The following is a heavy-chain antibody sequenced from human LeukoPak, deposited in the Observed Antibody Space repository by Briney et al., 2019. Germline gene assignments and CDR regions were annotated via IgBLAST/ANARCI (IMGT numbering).Heavy chain of an antibody. CDR2: VFYSGST. Sequence: SETLSLTCTISGGSVSSSSYHWGWIRQPPGKGLEWIGSVFYSGSTYYNPSLKSRVTMSVDTSKNQFSLRLSSVIAADTAVYYCARLWSTDCSGGSCPHQPNYWGQGTLVTVSS. CDR3: ARLWSTDCSGGSCPHQPNY. J-gene: IGHJ4*02. CDR1: GGSVSSSSYH. V-gene: IGHV4-39*01. D-gene: IGHD2-15*01.